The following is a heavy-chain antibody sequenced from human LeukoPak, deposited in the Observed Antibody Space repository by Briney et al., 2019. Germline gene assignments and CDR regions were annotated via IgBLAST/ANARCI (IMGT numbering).Heavy chain of an antibody. V-gene: IGHV4-34*01. CDR1: GGSFSGYY. CDR2: INHSGST. CDR3: ARHDWTSGWSLNWFDP. D-gene: IGHD6-19*01. Sequence: PSETLSLTCAVYGGSFSGYYWSWIRQPPGKGLEWIGEINHSGSTNYNPSLKSRVTISVDTSKNQFSLKLSSVTAADTAVYYCARHDWTSGWSLNWFDPWGQGTLVTVSS. J-gene: IGHJ5*02.